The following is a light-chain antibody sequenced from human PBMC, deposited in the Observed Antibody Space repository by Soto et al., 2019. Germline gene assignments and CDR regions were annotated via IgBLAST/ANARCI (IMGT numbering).Light chain of an antibody. CDR3: QQYNNWPPWT. V-gene: IGKV3-15*01. CDR1: QSVSSN. J-gene: IGKJ1*01. Sequence: EIVMTQSPATLSVSPGERATLSCRASQSVSSNLAWYQQKPGQAPRLLIYGASTRATGVPARFSGSGSGTEFTLPISSLQSEDFAVYYCQQYNNWPPWTFGQGTQVEIK. CDR2: GAS.